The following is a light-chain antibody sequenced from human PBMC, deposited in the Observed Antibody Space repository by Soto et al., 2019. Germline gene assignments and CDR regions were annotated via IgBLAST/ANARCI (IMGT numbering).Light chain of an antibody. CDR3: QQSDTYRS. V-gene: IGKV1-5*03. J-gene: IGKJ1*01. CDR2: KAS. Sequence: DIQLTQSPSTLSAFVGDRVTITCRASQSISSWLAWYQQKPGKAPKLLIYKASSLESGVPSRFSGSGSGTEFTLTISSLQPDDFGTYYCQQSDTYRSFDQGTKVEIK. CDR1: QSISSW.